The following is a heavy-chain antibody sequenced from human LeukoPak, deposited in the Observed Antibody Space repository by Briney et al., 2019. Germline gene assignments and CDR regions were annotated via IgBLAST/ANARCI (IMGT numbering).Heavy chain of an antibody. Sequence: SGPTLVKPTQTLTLTCTFSGFSLSTSGVGVGWICQPPGKALEWLALIYWDDDKRYSPSLKSRLTITKDTSKNQVVLTMTNMDPVDTATYYCAHRPLSGYPFHYWGQGTLATVSS. CDR3: AHRPLSGYPFHY. CDR1: GFSLSTSGVG. J-gene: IGHJ4*02. CDR2: IYWDDDK. D-gene: IGHD3-22*01. V-gene: IGHV2-5*02.